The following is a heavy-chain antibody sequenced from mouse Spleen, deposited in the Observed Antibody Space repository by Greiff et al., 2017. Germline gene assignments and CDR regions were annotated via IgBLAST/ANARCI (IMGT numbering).Heavy chain of an antibody. CDR2: IDPETGGT. D-gene: IGHD1-1*01. CDR1: GYTFTDYE. Sequence: VQLQQSGAELVRPGASVTLSCKASGYTFTDYEMHWVKQTPVHGLEWIGAIDPETGGTAYNQKFKGKAILTADKSSSTAYMELRSLTSEDSAVYYCITTVVAEGYFDCWGQGTTLTVSS. CDR3: ITTVVAEGYFDC. J-gene: IGHJ2*01. V-gene: IGHV1-15*01.